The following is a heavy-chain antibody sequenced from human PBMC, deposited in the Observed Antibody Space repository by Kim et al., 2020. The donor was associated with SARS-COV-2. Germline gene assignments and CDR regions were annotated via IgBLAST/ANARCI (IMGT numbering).Heavy chain of an antibody. CDR2: IYYSGST. J-gene: IGHJ4*02. D-gene: IGHD2-15*01. V-gene: IGHV4-31*03. Sequence: SETLSLTCTVSGGSISSGGYYWSWIRQHPGKGLEWIGYIYYSGSTYYNPSLKSRVTISVDTSKNQFSLKLSSVTAADTAVYYCARVGVVAATFFDYWGQGTLVTVSS. CDR1: GGSISSGGYY. CDR3: ARVGVVAATFFDY.